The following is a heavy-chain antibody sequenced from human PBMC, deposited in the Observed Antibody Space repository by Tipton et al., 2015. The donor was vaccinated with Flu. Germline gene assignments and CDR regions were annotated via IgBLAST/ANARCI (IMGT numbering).Heavy chain of an antibody. J-gene: IGHJ5*02. CDR1: GGSISSSSFY. D-gene: IGHD5-18*01. CDR2: MYYSGST. Sequence: TLSLTCTISGGSISSSSFYWGWIRQSPGKGLEWIGSMYYSGSTYYNPSLKSRVTISVDTSKNQFSLKLHSVTAADTAVYYCAGGYRIYWFDQWGQGTLVTVSS. V-gene: IGHV4-39*07. CDR3: AGGYRIYWFDQ.